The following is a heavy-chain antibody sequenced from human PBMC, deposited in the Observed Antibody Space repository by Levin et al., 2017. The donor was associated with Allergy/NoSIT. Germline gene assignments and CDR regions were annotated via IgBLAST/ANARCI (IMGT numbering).Heavy chain of an antibody. CDR1: GYTFISYY. Sequence: ASVKVSCKASGYTFISYYMQWVRQAPGQGLEWVGIINPRDGTTSYAQKFQGRVTMTRDTSTGTVYMELSSLRSEDTAVFYCARVRCSGGGCDVVDYWGQGTLVTVSS. V-gene: IGHV1-46*03. J-gene: IGHJ4*02. CDR2: INPRDGTT. CDR3: ARVRCSGGGCDVVDY. D-gene: IGHD2-15*01.